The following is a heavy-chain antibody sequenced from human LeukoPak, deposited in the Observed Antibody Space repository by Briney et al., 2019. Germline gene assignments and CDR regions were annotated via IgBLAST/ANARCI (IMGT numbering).Heavy chain of an antibody. CDR1: AFTVSGTH. J-gene: IGHJ5*01. CDR3: AKDEATSGGGLAS. V-gene: IGHV3-53*01. D-gene: IGHD3-16*01. Sequence: PGGSLRLSCAASAFTVSGTHMSWVRPAPGQGLEWVSAMYTGGTTYYADSVTGRFTASRDTSRNTLFLHMNRLRAEDTAVYYCAKDEATSGGGLASWGEGTLVIVSS. CDR2: MYTGGTT.